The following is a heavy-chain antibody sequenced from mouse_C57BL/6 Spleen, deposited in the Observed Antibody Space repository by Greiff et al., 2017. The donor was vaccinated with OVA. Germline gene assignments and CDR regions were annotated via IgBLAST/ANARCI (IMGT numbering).Heavy chain of an antibody. CDR2: IRSKSSNYAT. CDR1: GFTFNPYA. Sequence: EVKVEESGGGLVQPKGSLKLSCAASGFTFNPYAMHWVRQAPGKGLEWVARIRSKSSNYATYYADSVKDRFTISRDDSQSMLYLQMNNLKTEDPAIYYCVREGMVTFYYAMDYWGQGTSVTVSS. D-gene: IGHD2-1*01. V-gene: IGHV10-3*01. J-gene: IGHJ4*01. CDR3: VREGMVTFYYAMDY.